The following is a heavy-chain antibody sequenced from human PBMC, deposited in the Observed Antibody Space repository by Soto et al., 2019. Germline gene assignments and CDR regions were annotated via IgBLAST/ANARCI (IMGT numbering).Heavy chain of an antibody. CDR2: VNPNSGGT. Sequence: GASVKVFCKASGYTFTGYYIHWVRQAPGQGLEWMGWVNPNSGGTNYAQKFQGWVTMTRDTSISTAYMELSRLRSDDTAVYYCVTSRVSIAVAGETEYYFDYWGQGTLVTSPQ. CDR3: VTSRVSIAVAGETEYYFDY. CDR1: GYTFTGYY. D-gene: IGHD6-19*01. V-gene: IGHV1-2*04. J-gene: IGHJ4*02.